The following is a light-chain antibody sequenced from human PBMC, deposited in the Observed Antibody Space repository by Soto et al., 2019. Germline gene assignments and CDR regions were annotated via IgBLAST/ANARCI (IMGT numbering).Light chain of an antibody. CDR2: LGS. V-gene: IGKV2-28*01. CDR3: MQALQTPFT. Sequence: DIVMTQSPLSLPVTPGEPASISCRSSQSLLHSNGYNCLDWYLQKPGQSPQLLIYLGSNRASGVPDRFSGSGSGTDFTLKISRVEAEDVGVYYCMQALQTPFTCGQWTRLEIK. J-gene: IGKJ5*01. CDR1: QSLLHSNGYNC.